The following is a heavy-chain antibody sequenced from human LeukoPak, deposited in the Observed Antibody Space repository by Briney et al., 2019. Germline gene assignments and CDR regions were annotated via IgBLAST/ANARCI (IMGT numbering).Heavy chain of an antibody. D-gene: IGHD3-10*01. Sequence: GGSLRLSXAASGFTLSSYAMSWVRQAPGKGLEWVSSISASGGSTNYADSVKGRFTISRDNSKNTVYLQMNSLRAEDTAVYYCAKVMKGSERLTMVRGVIIKTAGLYYMDVWGKGTTVTVSS. CDR2: ISASGGST. CDR3: AKVMKGSERLTMVRGVIIKTAGLYYMDV. CDR1: GFTLSSYA. J-gene: IGHJ6*03. V-gene: IGHV3-23*01.